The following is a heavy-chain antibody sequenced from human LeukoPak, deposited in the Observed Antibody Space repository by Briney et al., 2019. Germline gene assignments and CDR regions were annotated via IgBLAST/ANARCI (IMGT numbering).Heavy chain of an antibody. V-gene: IGHV3-23*01. Sequence: PGGSLRLSCAASGFTFSSYAMSWVRQAPGKGLEWVSAISGSGGSTYYADSVKGRFTISSDNSKNTLYLQVNSLRAEDTAVYYCAKALVPRPYGSTFDYWGQGTLVTVSS. CDR3: AKALVPRPYGSTFDY. CDR1: GFTFSSYA. D-gene: IGHD3-10*01. J-gene: IGHJ4*02. CDR2: ISGSGGST.